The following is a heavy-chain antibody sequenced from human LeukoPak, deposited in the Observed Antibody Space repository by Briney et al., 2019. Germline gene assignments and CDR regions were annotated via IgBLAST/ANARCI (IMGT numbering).Heavy chain of an antibody. Sequence: SETLSLTCTVSGGSISSYYWSWIRQPPGKGLEWIGYIYYSGSTNYNPSLKSRVTISVGTSKNQFSLKLSSVTAADTAVYYCARGVQPRSDFDYWGQGTLVTVSS. CDR2: IYYSGST. J-gene: IGHJ4*02. CDR1: GGSISSYY. D-gene: IGHD1-14*01. V-gene: IGHV4-59*01. CDR3: ARGVQPRSDFDY.